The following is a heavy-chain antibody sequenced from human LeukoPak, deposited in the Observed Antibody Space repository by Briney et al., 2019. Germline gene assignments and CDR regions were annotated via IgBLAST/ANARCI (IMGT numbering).Heavy chain of an antibody. CDR2: ISGDGGTT. D-gene: IGHD2-15*01. CDR3: AKVLRGYCSGGSCYGYDFDY. CDR1: GFTFGDYA. V-gene: IGHV3-43*02. Sequence: QTGGSLRLSCAASGFTFGDYAMHWVRQAPGKGLEWVSLISGDGGTTYYADSVKGRFTISRDSSKNSLYLQMNSLRTEDAALYYCAKVLRGYCSGGSCYGYDFDYWGQGTPVTVSS. J-gene: IGHJ4*02.